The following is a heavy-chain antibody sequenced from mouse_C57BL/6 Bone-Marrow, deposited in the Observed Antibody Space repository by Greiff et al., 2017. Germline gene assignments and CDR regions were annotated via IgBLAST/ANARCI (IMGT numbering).Heavy chain of an antibody. J-gene: IGHJ2*01. D-gene: IGHD2-12*01. V-gene: IGHV1-26*01. Sequence: VQLQQSGPELVKPGASVKISCKASGYTFTDYYMNWVKQSHGKSLEWIGDINPNNGGTSYNQKFKGKATLTVDQSSSTAYMELRSLTSDDSAVYYCARGGDSTTLFDYWGQGTTLTVSS. CDR1: GYTFTDYY. CDR2: INPNNGGT. CDR3: ARGGDSTTLFDY.